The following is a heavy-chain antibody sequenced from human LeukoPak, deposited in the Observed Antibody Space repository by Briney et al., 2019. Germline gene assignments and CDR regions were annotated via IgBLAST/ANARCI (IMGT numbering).Heavy chain of an antibody. D-gene: IGHD1-1*01. CDR3: ARLGTTGTNWYFDL. J-gene: IGHJ2*01. CDR1: GGSISSYY. V-gene: IGHV4-59*01. Sequence: SETLSLTCTVSGGSISSYYWSWIRQPPRKGLEWIGYIYYSGSTNYNPSLKSRVTISVDTSKNQFSLKLSSVTAADTAVYYCARLGTTGTNWYFDLWGRGTLVTVSS. CDR2: IYYSGST.